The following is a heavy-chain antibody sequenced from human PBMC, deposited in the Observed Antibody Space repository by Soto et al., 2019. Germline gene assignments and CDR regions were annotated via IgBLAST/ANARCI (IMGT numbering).Heavy chain of an antibody. Sequence: QVQLVQSGAEMREPGASVTVSCKASGYTFSSYFITWVRQAPGQGLEWMGWSSAYNGSTNYAQRFLGRVTMTTDASTSTAYMELRSLRSDDTAVYYCARGYVSGSYFRPSDYWGQGTLVTVST. CDR3: ARGYVSGSYFRPSDY. J-gene: IGHJ4*02. CDR2: SSAYNGST. V-gene: IGHV1-18*01. CDR1: GYTFSSYF. D-gene: IGHD3-10*01.